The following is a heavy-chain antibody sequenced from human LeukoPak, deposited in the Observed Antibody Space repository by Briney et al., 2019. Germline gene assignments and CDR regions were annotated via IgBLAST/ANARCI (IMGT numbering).Heavy chain of an antibody. J-gene: IGHJ5*02. D-gene: IGHD6-6*01. CDR2: ISGSGGST. CDR3: AKLWQLATRWFDP. CDR1: GFTFSSYA. V-gene: IGHV3-23*01. Sequence: PGGSLRLSCAASGFTFSSYAMSWVRQAPGKGLGWVSAISGSGGSTYYADAVKGRFTISRDNSKNTLYLQMNSLRAEDTAVYYCAKLWQLATRWFDPWGQGTLVTVSS.